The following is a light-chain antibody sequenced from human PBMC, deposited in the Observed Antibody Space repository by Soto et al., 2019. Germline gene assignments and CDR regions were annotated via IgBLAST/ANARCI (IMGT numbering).Light chain of an antibody. CDR2: DNT. J-gene: IGLJ2*01. Sequence: QSVLTQPPSVSGAPGQRVTISCTGSSSNIGAGYDVHWYEQLPGTAPKLLIYDNTNRPSGVPDRFSGSKSGTSASLAITGLQAEDEADYYCQSYDNSLSTSVFGGGTKVTVL. V-gene: IGLV1-40*01. CDR1: SSNIGAGYD. CDR3: QSYDNSLSTSV.